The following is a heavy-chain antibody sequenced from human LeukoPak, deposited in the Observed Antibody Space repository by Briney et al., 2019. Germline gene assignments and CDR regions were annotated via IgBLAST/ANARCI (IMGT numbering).Heavy chain of an antibody. CDR2: IKQDGSEK. CDR1: GFTFSSYW. D-gene: IGHD6-6*01. Sequence: SGGSLRLSCAASGFTFSSYWMSWVRQAPGKGLEWVANIKQDGSEKYYVDSVKGRFTISRDNAKNSLYLQMNSLRAEDTAVYYCAREGIAARRDFDYWGRGTLVTVSS. CDR3: AREGIAARRDFDY. V-gene: IGHV3-7*03. J-gene: IGHJ4*02.